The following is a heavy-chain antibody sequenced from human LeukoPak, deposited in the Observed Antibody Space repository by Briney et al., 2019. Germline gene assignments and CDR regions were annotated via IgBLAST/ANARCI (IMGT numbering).Heavy chain of an antibody. CDR1: GGSISTYY. CDR3: ARHGGGAYGLDY. Sequence: SETLSLTCTVSGGSISTYYWSWIRQPPGKGLEWIGYISYSGSTNYNPSLESRVTISVDTSKNQFFLILSSVTAADTAVYYCARHGGGAYGLDYWGQGTLVTVSS. CDR2: ISYSGST. J-gene: IGHJ4*02. V-gene: IGHV4-59*08. D-gene: IGHD5-12*01.